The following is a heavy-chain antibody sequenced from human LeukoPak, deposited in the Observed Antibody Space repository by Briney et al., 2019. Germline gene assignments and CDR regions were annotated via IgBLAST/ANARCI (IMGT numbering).Heavy chain of an antibody. CDR2: IRSKTYGGTT. V-gene: IGHV3-49*04. CDR3: TRGPIQLWLYHGMDV. CDR1: GFTFGDHA. Sequence: PGGSLRLSCTVSGFTFGDHAMSRVRQAPGKGLEWVGFIRSKTYGGTTEYAASVKGRFIISRDDSTSIAYLQMNSLKTEVTAVYYCTRGPIQLWLYHGMDVWGQGTTVTVSS. J-gene: IGHJ6*02. D-gene: IGHD5-18*01.